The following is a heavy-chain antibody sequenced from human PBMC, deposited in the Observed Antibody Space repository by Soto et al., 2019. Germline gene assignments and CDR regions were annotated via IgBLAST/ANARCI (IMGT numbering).Heavy chain of an antibody. CDR1: GYSFSDYD. CDR2: MNPNSGNT. J-gene: IGHJ5*02. CDR3: ARDNSYNWNDGAWFDP. D-gene: IGHD1-20*01. V-gene: IGHV1-8*01. Sequence: QVQLVQSGADVKKTGASVKVSCKASGYSFSDYDINWVRQATGQGPEWMGWMNPNSGNTGYAQKFQCRVTMTRNTAINTAYMELSSLGSEDTAVYYCARDNSYNWNDGAWFDPWGQGTLVTDSS.